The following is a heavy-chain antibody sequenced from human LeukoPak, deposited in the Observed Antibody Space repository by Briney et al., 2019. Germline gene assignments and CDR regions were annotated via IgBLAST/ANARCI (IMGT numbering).Heavy chain of an antibody. V-gene: IGHV3-11*06. J-gene: IGHJ4*02. CDR1: GFTFSDYY. D-gene: IGHD3-10*01. CDR3: AGGETMFDY. CDR2: ISSSSSYT. Sequence: PGGSLRLSCAASGFTFSDYYMSWIRQAPRKGLEWVSYISSSSSYTNYADSVKGRFTISRDNAKNSLYLQMDSLRAEDTAVYYCAGGETMFDYWGQGTLVTVSS.